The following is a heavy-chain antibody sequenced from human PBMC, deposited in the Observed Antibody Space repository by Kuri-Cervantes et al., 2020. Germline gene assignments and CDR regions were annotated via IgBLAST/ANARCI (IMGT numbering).Heavy chain of an antibody. J-gene: IGHJ5*02. CDR3: ARELEDIVVVPAAP. V-gene: IGHV1-2*02. D-gene: IGHD2-2*01. CDR2: INPNSGGT. CDR1: GYTFTGYY. Sequence: ASVKVSCKASGYTFTGYYMHGVRQAPGQGLEWMGWINPNSGGTNYAQKFQGGVTMTRDTSISTAYMELSRLRSDDTAVYYCARELEDIVVVPAAPWGQGTLVTVSS.